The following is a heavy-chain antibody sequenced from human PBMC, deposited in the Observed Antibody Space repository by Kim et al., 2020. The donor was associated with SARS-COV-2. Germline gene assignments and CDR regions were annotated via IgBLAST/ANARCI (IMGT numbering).Heavy chain of an antibody. CDR3: AKNWNLDY. CDR2: ITNSGGST. CDR1: GFTFSSYA. Sequence: GGSLRLSCAASGFTFSSYAMSWVRQAPGKGLECVSIITNSGGSTYYADSVKGRFTISRDNSKNTLYLQMNSLRAEDTAVYYCAKNWNLDYWGQGALVTVSS. J-gene: IGHJ4*02. D-gene: IGHD1-1*01. V-gene: IGHV3-23*01.